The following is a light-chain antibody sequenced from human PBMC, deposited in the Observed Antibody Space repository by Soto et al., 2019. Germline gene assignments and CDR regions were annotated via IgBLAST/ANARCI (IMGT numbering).Light chain of an antibody. V-gene: IGLV2-14*01. CDR2: EVS. CDR1: SSDVGGYNY. J-gene: IGLJ1*01. CDR3: CLYAVTFYV. Sequence: SVLTQPAAVSGSPGQSITISCTGSSSDVGGYNYVSWYQQHPGKAPKLIIYEVSNRPSGVSNRFSGSKSGNTASLTISGLQAEDEADYYCCLYAVTFYVFGTGTKVTV.